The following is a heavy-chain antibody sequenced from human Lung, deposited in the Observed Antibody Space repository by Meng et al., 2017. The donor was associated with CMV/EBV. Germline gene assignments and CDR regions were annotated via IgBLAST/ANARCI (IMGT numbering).Heavy chain of an antibody. V-gene: IGHV3-21*01. D-gene: IGHD5-12*01. J-gene: IGHJ4*02. CDR2: ISSSSYI. CDR1: GFTFSSYS. CDR3: ARAGGFHPTDY. Sequence: GGSXRLXYAASGFTFSSYSMNWVRQAPGKGLEWVSSISSSSYIYYADSVKGRFTISRDNAKNSLYLQMNSLRAEDTAVYYCARAGGFHPTDYWGQGTVVTVSS.